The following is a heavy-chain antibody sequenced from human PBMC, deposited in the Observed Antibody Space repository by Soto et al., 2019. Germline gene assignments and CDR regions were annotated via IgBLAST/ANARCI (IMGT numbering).Heavy chain of an antibody. J-gene: IGHJ4*02. D-gene: IGHD3-3*01. Sequence: ASVKVSCKVSGYTLTDLSMQWVRQAPGKGLEWMGGFDPEDGETIYAQKFQGRVTMTEDTATDTAYMELSSLRSEDTAVYYCATHRSGRFLEWLPDGSLGYWDQGTLVTVSS. CDR1: GYTLTDLS. CDR2: FDPEDGET. CDR3: ATHRSGRFLEWLPDGSLGY. V-gene: IGHV1-24*01.